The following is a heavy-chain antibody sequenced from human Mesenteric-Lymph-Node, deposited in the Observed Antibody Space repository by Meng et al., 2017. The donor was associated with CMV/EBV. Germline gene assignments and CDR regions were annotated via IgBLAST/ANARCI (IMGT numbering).Heavy chain of an antibody. Sequence: ASVKVSCKASGYTFTSYGISWVRQAPGQGLEWMGWISAYNGNTNYAQKLQGRVTMTTDTSTSTAYMELSSLRSEDTAVYYCASAPAQQLVVVDWLDPWGQGTLVTVSS. V-gene: IGHV1-18*01. CDR3: ASAPAQQLVVVDWLDP. D-gene: IGHD6-13*01. CDR2: ISAYNGNT. J-gene: IGHJ5*02. CDR1: GYTFTSYG.